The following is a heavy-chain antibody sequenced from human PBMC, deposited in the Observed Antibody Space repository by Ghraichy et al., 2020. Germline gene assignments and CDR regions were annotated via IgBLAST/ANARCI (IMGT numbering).Heavy chain of an antibody. CDR3: GRAPDS. CDR1: GGLIGSGTYY. CDR2: MYNSGST. V-gene: IGHV4-39*01. Sequence: SETLSLTCTVPGGLIGSGTYYWGWIRQPPGKGLEWIGSMYNSGSTHYNPSLKSRVTISVNPSKKQFSPELTSVTAADSAVYFCGRAPDSWGQGTLVTVSS. J-gene: IGHJ4*02.